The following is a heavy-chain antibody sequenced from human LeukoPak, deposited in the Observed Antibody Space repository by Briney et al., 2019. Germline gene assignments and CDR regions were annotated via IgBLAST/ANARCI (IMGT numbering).Heavy chain of an antibody. Sequence: EASVKDSCKASGYTFTSYGISWVRQAPGQGLEWMGWIGAYNGNTNYAQKLQGRVTMTTDTSTSTAYMELRSLRSDDTAVYYCASDYYDSSGYYYGSDYWGQGTLVTVSS. CDR1: GYTFTSYG. CDR3: ASDYYDSSGYYYGSDY. V-gene: IGHV1-18*01. CDR2: IGAYNGNT. J-gene: IGHJ4*02. D-gene: IGHD3-22*01.